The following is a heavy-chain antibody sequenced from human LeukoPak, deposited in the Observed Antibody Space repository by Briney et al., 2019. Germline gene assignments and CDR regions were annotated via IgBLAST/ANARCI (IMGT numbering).Heavy chain of an antibody. CDR2: IIPIFGTA. CDR3: ARDGIAAASPDY. CDR1: GGTFSSYA. V-gene: IGHV1-69*13. D-gene: IGHD6-13*01. J-gene: IGHJ4*02. Sequence: GASVKVSCKASGGTFSSYAISWVRQAPGQGLEWMGGIIPIFGTANYAQKFQGRVTITADDSTSTAYMELSSLRSEDTAVYYCARDGIAAASPDYWGQGTLVTVSS.